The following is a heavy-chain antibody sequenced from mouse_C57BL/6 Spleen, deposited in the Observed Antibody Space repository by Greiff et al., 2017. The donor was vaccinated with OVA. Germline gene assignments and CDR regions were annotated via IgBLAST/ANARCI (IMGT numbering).Heavy chain of an antibody. CDR3: AKLDYYAMDY. Sequence: EVKLVESGGGLVKPGGSLKLSCAASGFTFSDYGMHWVRQAPEQGLEWVGYISSGSSTIYYADTVKGRFTISRDNAKNTLFLQMTSLRSEDTAMYYCAKLDYYAMDYWGQGTSVTVSS. D-gene: IGHD4-1*01. CDR1: GFTFSDYG. V-gene: IGHV5-17*01. CDR2: ISSGSSTI. J-gene: IGHJ4*01.